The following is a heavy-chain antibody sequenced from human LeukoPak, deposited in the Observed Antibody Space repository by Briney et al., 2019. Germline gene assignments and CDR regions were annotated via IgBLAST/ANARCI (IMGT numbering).Heavy chain of an antibody. CDR3: AREGRWGMKYYFDF. CDR1: GGSLSSHY. Sequence: PSETLSLTCNLSGGSLSSHYWSWVRQSPEKGLEWIGQIYHTGSTHYNPSLRSRFAISVDTSKNKLFLNVKSVTAADTAVYYCAREGRWGMKYYFDFWGQGTLVIVSS. D-gene: IGHD4-23*01. CDR2: IYHTGST. V-gene: IGHV4-59*11. J-gene: IGHJ4*02.